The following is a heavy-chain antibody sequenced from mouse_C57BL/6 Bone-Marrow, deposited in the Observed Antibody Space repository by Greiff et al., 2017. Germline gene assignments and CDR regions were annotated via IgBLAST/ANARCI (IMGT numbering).Heavy chain of an antibody. CDR1: DYEFPSHD. V-gene: IGHV5-2*01. CDR2: INSDGGST. J-gene: IGHJ3*01. CDR3: ARGAHSSGYPWY. D-gene: IGHD3-2*02. Sequence: EVKLLESGGGLVQPGESLKLSCESNDYEFPSHDMSWVRKTPEKRLELVAAINSDGGSTYYPDNMERRFIISRDNTKKTLYLQMSSLRSEDTALYYCARGAHSSGYPWYWGEGTLVTVSA.